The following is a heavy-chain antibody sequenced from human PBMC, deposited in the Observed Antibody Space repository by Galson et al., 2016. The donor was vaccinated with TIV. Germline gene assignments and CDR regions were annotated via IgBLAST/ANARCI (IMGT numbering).Heavy chain of an antibody. D-gene: IGHD2-21*01. V-gene: IGHV3-66*03. J-gene: IGHJ6*02. CDR1: GLAVSENY. Sequence: SLRLSCAASGLAVSENYISWVRQAPGKGLEWVSMIHDNGDTNYADLVKGRFTIYRDNSKNTVYLQMNSLRAEDTALYYCARERRYCGNECFLKYYFGMDVWGQGTTVTVS. CDR2: IHDNGDT. CDR3: ARERRYCGNECFLKYYFGMDV.